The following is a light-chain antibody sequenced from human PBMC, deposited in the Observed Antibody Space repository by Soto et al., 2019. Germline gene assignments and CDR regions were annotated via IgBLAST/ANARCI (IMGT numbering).Light chain of an antibody. CDR2: KAS. V-gene: IGKV1-5*03. Sequence: DIQMTQSPSTLSASVGDRVTITCRASQSISSWLAWYQQKPGKAPKLLIYKASSLKSGVPSRFSGSGSGTEFTLTISSLQPDDFTTYYCQQYNSYLLTFGGGPKVEI. J-gene: IGKJ4*01. CDR3: QQYNSYLLT. CDR1: QSISSW.